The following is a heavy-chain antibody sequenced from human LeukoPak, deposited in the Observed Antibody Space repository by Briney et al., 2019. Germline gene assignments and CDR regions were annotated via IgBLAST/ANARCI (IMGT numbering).Heavy chain of an antibody. Sequence: GESLKISCKGSGYSFPSYWIGWVRQIPGKGLGWMGIIYPGDSDTRYSPSFQGQVTISADKSISTAYLQWSSLKASDTAMYYCARRDTAMVRDYYYYYMDVWGKGTTVTVSS. V-gene: IGHV5-51*01. CDR3: ARRDTAMVRDYYYYYMDV. CDR2: IYPGDSDT. D-gene: IGHD5-18*01. CDR1: GYSFPSYW. J-gene: IGHJ6*03.